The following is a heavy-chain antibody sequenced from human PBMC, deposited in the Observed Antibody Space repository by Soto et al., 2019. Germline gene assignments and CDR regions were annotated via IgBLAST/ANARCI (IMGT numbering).Heavy chain of an antibody. V-gene: IGHV4-31*03. J-gene: IGHJ4*02. CDR2: IYYSGST. D-gene: IGHD3-22*01. CDR3: ARVWDSSGPNFDY. CDR1: GGSISSGGYY. Sequence: QVQLQESGPGLVKPSQTLSLTCTVSGGSISSGGYYWSWIRQHPGKGLEWIGYIYYSGSTYYNSSLKSRVTISVDTAKNQFSLKLSSVTAADTAVYYCARVWDSSGPNFDYWGQGTLVTVSS.